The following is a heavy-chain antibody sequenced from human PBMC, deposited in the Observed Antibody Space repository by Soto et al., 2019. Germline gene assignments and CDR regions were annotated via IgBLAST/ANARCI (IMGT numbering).Heavy chain of an antibody. Sequence: GGSLRLSCAASGFTFSSYGMHWVRQTPGKGLEWVAVILYDVSKKYYADSMKGRFTISRDNSKNTLYLQMDSLRAEDTAFYYCAKDRGALRWSEEHYYFGYWGQGTLVTVSS. CDR1: GFTFSSYG. CDR2: ILYDVSKK. V-gene: IGHV3-30*18. D-gene: IGHD4-17*01. J-gene: IGHJ4*02. CDR3: AKDRGALRWSEEHYYFGY.